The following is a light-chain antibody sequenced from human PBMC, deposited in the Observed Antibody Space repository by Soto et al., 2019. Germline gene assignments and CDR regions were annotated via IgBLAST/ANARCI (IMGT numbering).Light chain of an antibody. CDR2: EVS. J-gene: IGLJ2*01. Sequence: QSALTQPPSASESPGQSVTISCTGASSDVGGYNYVYWYQQHPGKAPKLMIYEVSKRPSGVPDRFSGSKSDNMASLTVSGLQAEDEADYYCSSYAGSNNFVVFGGGTQLTVL. CDR3: SSYAGSNNFVV. V-gene: IGLV2-8*01. CDR1: SSDVGGYNY.